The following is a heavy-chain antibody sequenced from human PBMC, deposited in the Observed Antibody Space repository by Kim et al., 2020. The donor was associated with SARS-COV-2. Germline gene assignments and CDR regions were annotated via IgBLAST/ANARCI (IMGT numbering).Heavy chain of an antibody. CDR1: GGSISSYY. V-gene: IGHV4-59*08. Sequence: SETLSLTCTVSGGSISSYYWSWIRQPPGKGLEWIGYIYYSGSTNYNPSLKSRVTISVDTSKNQFSLKLSSVTAADTAVYYCARRNSNPTLSINWFDPWGQGTLVTVSS. CDR3: ARRNSNPTLSINWFDP. D-gene: IGHD4-4*01. J-gene: IGHJ5*02. CDR2: IYYSGST.